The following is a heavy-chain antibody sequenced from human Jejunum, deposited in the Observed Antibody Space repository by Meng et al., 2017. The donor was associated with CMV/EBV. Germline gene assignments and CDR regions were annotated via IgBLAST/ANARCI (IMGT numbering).Heavy chain of an antibody. V-gene: IGHV4-39*07. CDR3: AFMRGQPRRNYFDF. D-gene: IGHD1-14*01. J-gene: IGHJ5*01. CDR1: GGSLSISSHY. CDR2: MYYDGSQ. Sequence: SGGSLSISSHYWGWVRQPPGKGLEWIGNMYYDGSQYYNPSLKSRVSIFADLSRNQFSLRLASVSAADTAMYYCAFMRGQPRRNYFDFWGPGTLVTVSS.